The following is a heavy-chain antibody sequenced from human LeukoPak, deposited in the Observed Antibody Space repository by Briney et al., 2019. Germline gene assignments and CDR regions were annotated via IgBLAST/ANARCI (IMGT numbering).Heavy chain of an antibody. J-gene: IGHJ4*02. CDR3: ARSGFLEWLSQYYFDY. D-gene: IGHD3-3*01. CDR1: GFTFSSYW. V-gene: IGHV3-21*01. Sequence: GGSLRLSCTASGFTFSSYWVSWVRQAPGKGLEWVSSVSSSSSYIYYADSVKGRFTISRDNAKNSLYLQMNSLRAEDTAVYYCARSGFLEWLSQYYFDYWGQGTLVTVSS. CDR2: VSSSSSYI.